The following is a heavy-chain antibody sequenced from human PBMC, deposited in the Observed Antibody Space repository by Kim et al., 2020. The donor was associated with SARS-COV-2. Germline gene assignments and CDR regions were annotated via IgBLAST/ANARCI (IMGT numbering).Heavy chain of an antibody. Sequence: IYYAASVKGRFTISRDNAKNSLYLQMNSLRAEDTAVYYCARFPHQLALDYWGQGTLVTVSS. D-gene: IGHD2-2*01. V-gene: IGHV3-21*01. J-gene: IGHJ4*02. CDR2: I. CDR3: ARFPHQLALDY.